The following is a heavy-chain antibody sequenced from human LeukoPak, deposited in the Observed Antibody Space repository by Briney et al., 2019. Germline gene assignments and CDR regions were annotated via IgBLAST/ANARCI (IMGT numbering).Heavy chain of an antibody. J-gene: IGHJ4*02. V-gene: IGHV5-51*01. CDR2: IYPGDSDI. CDR1: GYSFTSYW. D-gene: IGHD3-10*01. CDR3: VAGTYSYYFDY. Sequence: GESLKISCKGSGYSFTSYWIGWLRQMPGEGLEWMGIIYPGDSDITYSPSLQGQVTISADKSISTAYLQWSSLKASDTAMYYCVAGTYSYYFDYWGQGTLVTVSS.